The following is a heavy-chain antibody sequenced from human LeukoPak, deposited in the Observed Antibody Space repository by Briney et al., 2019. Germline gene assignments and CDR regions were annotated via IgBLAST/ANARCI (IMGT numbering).Heavy chain of an antibody. Sequence: AGGSLRLSCAASGFTFSSYSMNWVRQAPGKGREWVSYISSSSSTIYYADSVKGRFTISRDNAKNSLYLQMNSLRAEDTAVYYCAKGASYGDYGDAFDIWGQGTMVTVSS. V-gene: IGHV3-48*01. CDR2: ISSSSSTI. CDR3: AKGASYGDYGDAFDI. CDR1: GFTFSSYS. D-gene: IGHD4-17*01. J-gene: IGHJ3*02.